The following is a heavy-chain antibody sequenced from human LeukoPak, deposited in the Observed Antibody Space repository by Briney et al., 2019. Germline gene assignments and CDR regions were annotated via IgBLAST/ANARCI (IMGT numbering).Heavy chain of an antibody. V-gene: IGHV4-4*07. D-gene: IGHD6-13*01. J-gene: IGHJ4*02. CDR3: ARDSIGIAAAGTN. CDR1: GASMTSYY. Sequence: SETLSLTCTVSGASMTSYYWSWIRQPAGQGLEWIGRISTTGTTHYNPSLKGRVTMSLDTSKNHFSLKLTSVTAADTAVYYCARDSIGIAAAGTNWGQGTLVTVSS. CDR2: ISTTGTT.